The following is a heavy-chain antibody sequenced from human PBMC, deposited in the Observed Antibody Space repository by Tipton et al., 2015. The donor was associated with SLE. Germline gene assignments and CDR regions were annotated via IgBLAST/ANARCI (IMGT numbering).Heavy chain of an antibody. J-gene: IGHJ3*02. Sequence: TLSLTCTVSGGSITHHYWNWIRQPPGKGLEWIGYIHYSGTTHDNPPLKSRVTMSVDMSKNQFSLRLTPVTAADTAVYYCARTLGAIAHTVYDAFDIWGQGIMVTVSS. CDR1: GGSITHHY. CDR2: IHYSGTT. D-gene: IGHD1-26*01. V-gene: IGHV4-59*11. CDR3: ARTLGAIAHTVYDAFDI.